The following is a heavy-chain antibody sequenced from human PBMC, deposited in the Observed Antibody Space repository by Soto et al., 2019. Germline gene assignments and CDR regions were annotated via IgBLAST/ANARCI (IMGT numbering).Heavy chain of an antibody. CDR1: GGSISSGDYY. CDR3: ARWVRQLSAYWFDP. CDR2: IYYSGST. D-gene: IGHD6-13*01. Sequence: PSETLSLTCTVSGGSISSGDYYWSWIRQPPGKGLEWIGYIYYSGSTYYNPSLKSRVTISVDTSKNQFSLKLSSVTAADTAVYYCARWVRQLSAYWFDPWGQGTLVTV. J-gene: IGHJ5*02. V-gene: IGHV4-30-4*01.